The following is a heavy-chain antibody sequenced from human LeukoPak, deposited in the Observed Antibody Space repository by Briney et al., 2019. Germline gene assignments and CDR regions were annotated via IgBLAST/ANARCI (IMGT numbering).Heavy chain of an antibody. CDR2: IYCSGST. Sequence: SETLSLTCTVSGFSITSGYYWGWLRQPPGKGLEWIGYIYCSGSTNYKSSLKSRVTISVDTSKNQFSLKLSSVTAADTAVYYCARTTEGGYSYGYFYYYYMDVWGKGTTVTISS. V-gene: IGHV4-61*01. CDR1: GFSITSGYY. J-gene: IGHJ6*03. D-gene: IGHD5-18*01. CDR3: ARTTEGGYSYGYFYYYYMDV.